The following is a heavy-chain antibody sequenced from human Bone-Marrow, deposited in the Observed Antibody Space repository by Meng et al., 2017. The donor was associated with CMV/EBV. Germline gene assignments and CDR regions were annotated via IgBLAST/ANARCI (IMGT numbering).Heavy chain of an antibody. CDR1: GFTFDDYT. Sequence: GESLKISCAASGFTFDDYTMHWVRQAPGKGLEWVSLISWDGGSTYYADPVKGRFTISRDNSKNSLYLQMNSLRTEDTALYYCARSYDSSGWGWFDPWGQGTLVTVSS. CDR2: ISWDGGST. CDR3: ARSYDSSGWGWFDP. D-gene: IGHD3-22*01. J-gene: IGHJ5*02. V-gene: IGHV3-43*01.